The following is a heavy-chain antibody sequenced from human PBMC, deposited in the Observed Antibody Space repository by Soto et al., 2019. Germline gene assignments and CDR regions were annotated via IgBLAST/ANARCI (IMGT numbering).Heavy chain of an antibody. CDR2: ISASGGTT. CDR1: GFTFTSSA. D-gene: IGHD3-10*01. J-gene: IGHJ4*02. V-gene: IGHV3-23*01. CDR3: AARIGSGRHFEY. Sequence: DVQLLESGGGLVQPGGSLRLSCAGSGFTFTSSAMSWVRQAPGKGLEWVSVISASGGTTYYADSVKGRFTISRDNSKNTLELQMNSLRAEDTAVYHCAARIGSGRHFEYWGQGTLVTVSS.